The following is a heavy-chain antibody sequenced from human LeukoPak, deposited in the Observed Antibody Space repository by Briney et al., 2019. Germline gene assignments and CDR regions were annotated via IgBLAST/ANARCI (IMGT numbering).Heavy chain of an antibody. CDR3: ARGHNSSTSGFYYYYMDV. J-gene: IGHJ6*03. Sequence: SGGSLRLSCLASGFTFNSYNMNWVRQALGKGLEWISHISSSSTTIYYADSVKGRFTISRDNAQNSLYLQMNSLRAEDTAMYYCARGHNSSTSGFYYYYMDVWGRGTTVTGS. CDR2: ISSSSTTI. CDR1: GFTFNSYN. V-gene: IGHV3-48*01. D-gene: IGHD6-13*01.